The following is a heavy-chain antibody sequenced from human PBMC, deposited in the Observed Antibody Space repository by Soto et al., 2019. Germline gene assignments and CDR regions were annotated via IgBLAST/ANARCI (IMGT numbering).Heavy chain of an antibody. J-gene: IGHJ5*02. CDR2: INPSGGSN. D-gene: IGHD2-2*03. CDR1: GYTLTSYY. V-gene: IGHV1-46*03. CDR3: ARSVDIGVVPAGGPFEP. Sequence: AALKVCCKASGYTLTSYYMHWVRQATGQGREWMGIINPSGGSNSYAQKLQGRVTMTRDTSTSTVYMELSSLRSEDTAVYSCARSVDIGVVPAGGPFEPWGQGTLVTVSS.